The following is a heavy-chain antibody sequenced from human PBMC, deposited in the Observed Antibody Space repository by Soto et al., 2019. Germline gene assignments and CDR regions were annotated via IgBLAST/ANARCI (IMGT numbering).Heavy chain of an antibody. V-gene: IGHV4-34*01. J-gene: IGHJ6*03. CDR3: ARGRRDIVVVPAAMRYYYYMDV. Sequence: SETLSLTCAVYGGSFSGYYWSWIRQPPGKGLEWIGEINHSGSTNYNPSLKSRVTISVDTSKNQFSLKLSSVTAADTAVYYCARGRRDIVVVPAAMRYYYYMDVWGKGTTLTV. CDR1: GGSFSGYY. D-gene: IGHD2-2*01. CDR2: INHSGST.